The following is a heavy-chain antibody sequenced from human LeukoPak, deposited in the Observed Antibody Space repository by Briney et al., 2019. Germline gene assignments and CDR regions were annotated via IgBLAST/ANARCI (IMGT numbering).Heavy chain of an antibody. J-gene: IGHJ4*02. D-gene: IGHD7-27*01. V-gene: IGHV4-34*01. CDR1: GGSFSGYY. CDR2: INHSGST. CDR3: ARVNPWGGDY. Sequence: SETLSLTCAVYGGSFSGYYWSWIRQPPGKGLEWIGEINHSGSTNYNPSLESRVTISVDTSKNQFSLKLSSVTAADTAVYYCARVNPWGGDYWGQGTLVTVSS.